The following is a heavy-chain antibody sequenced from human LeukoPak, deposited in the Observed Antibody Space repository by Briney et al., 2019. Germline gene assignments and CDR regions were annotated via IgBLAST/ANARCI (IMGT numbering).Heavy chain of an antibody. CDR3: ARGYSSGWYYYYMDV. D-gene: IGHD6-19*01. V-gene: IGHV1-69*05. Sequence: GASVKVSCKASGGTFSSYAISWVRQAPGQGLEWMGGIIPIFGTANYAQKFQGRVTITTDESTGTAYMELSSLRSEDTAVYYCARGYSSGWYYYYMDVWGKGTTVTVSS. J-gene: IGHJ6*03. CDR2: IIPIFGTA. CDR1: GGTFSSYA.